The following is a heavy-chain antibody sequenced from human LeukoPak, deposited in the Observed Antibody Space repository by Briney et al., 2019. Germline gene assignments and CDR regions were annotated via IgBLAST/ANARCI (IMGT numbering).Heavy chain of an antibody. J-gene: IGHJ4*02. D-gene: IGHD3-22*01. V-gene: IGHV3-48*03. CDR3: AREWGVVDNDY. CDR2: ISSSGSTI. Sequence: PGGSLRLSCAASGFTFSSYEMNWVRQAPGKGLEWVSYISSSGSTIYYADSVKGRFTISRENAKNSLYLQMNSLRAEDTAVYYCAREWGVVDNDYWGQGTLVTVSS. CDR1: GFTFSSYE.